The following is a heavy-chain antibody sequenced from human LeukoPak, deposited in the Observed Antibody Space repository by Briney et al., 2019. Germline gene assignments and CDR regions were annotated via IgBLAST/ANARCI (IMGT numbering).Heavy chain of an antibody. CDR1: GGSISSYY. J-gene: IGHJ3*02. CDR2: MHSSGST. D-gene: IGHD6-19*01. CDR3: ARAVMAAVAGTWAAFDI. V-gene: IGHV4-4*07. Sequence: SETLSLTCTVSGGSISSYYWSWIRQPAGKGLEWIGRMHSSGSTNYNPSIKSRVTMSLDTSKNQFSLKVDSVTAADTAMYYCARAVMAAVAGTWAAFDIWGQGTMVTVSS.